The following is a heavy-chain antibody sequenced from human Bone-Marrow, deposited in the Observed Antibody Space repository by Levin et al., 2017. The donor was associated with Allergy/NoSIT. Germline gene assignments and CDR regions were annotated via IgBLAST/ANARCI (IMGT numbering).Heavy chain of an antibody. CDR1: GFSLSTSGVG. Sequence: GPTLVKPPQTLTLTCTVSGFSLSTSGVGVGWIRQPPGKALEWLALILWDDDKFYSPSLRSRLTITKDTSKNQVVLTMTNVDPVDTATYYCAHSPSSSYYDRNGYYVSYFDYWGQGTLVTVSS. V-gene: IGHV2-5*02. CDR3: AHSPSSSYYDRNGYYVSYFDY. D-gene: IGHD3-22*01. J-gene: IGHJ4*02. CDR2: ILWDDDK.